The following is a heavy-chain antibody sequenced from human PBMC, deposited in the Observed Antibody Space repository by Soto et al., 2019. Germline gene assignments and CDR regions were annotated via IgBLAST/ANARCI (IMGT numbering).Heavy chain of an antibody. CDR3: ARPKEYYNSYMDV. V-gene: IGHV1-18*01. J-gene: IGHJ6*03. CDR2: ISAYNGNT. Sequence: QVQLVQSGDEVKKPGASVKVSCKASGYVFSDYAIAWVRQAPGQGLEWMGWISAYNGNTNYAQKFLGRVTMITDTSTSTAYMEPRSLRSDARAVDYWARPKEYYNSYMDVWCKGTTVTVTS. CDR1: GYVFSDYA.